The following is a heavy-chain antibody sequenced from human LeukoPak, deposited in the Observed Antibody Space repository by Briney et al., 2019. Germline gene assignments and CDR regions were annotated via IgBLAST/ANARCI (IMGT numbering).Heavy chain of an antibody. D-gene: IGHD3-10*01. J-gene: IGHJ3*02. CDR1: GGSFSGYY. V-gene: IGHV4-34*01. Sequence: NPSETLSLTCAVYGGSFSGYYWSWIRQPPGKGLEWIGEINHSGSTNYNPSLKSQVTISVDTSKNQFSLKLSSVTPEDTAVYYCLRDSGLGNDAFDIWGHGTMVTVSS. CDR2: INHSGST. CDR3: LRDSGLGNDAFDI.